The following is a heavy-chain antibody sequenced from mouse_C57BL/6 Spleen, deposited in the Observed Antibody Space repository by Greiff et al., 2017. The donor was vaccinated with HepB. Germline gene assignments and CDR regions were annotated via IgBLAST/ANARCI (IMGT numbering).Heavy chain of an antibody. J-gene: IGHJ3*01. CDR1: GYTFTSYW. V-gene: IGHV1-53*01. D-gene: IGHD2-1*01. CDR2: INPSNGGT. CDR3: AREDGNYVEGWFAY. Sequence: QVHVKQPGTELVKPGASVKLSCKASGYTFTSYWMHWVKQRPGQGLEWIGNINPSNGGTNYNEKFKSKATLTVDKSSSTAYMQLSSLTSEDSAVYYCAREDGNYVEGWFAYWGQGTLVTVSA.